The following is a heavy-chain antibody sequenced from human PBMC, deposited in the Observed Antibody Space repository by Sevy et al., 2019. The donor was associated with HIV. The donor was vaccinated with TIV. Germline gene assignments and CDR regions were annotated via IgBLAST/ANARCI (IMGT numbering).Heavy chain of an antibody. V-gene: IGHV3-13*01. D-gene: IGHD2-8*02. J-gene: IGHJ6*02. CDR2: IGAASDT. CDR3: AKRRVQSGLSGGGPNYGWDV. CDR1: GFTFSNYD. Sequence: GGSLRLSCAASGFTFSNYDMHWVRQASGKGLEWVSTIGAASDTYYPDSVKGRFSISRENARNTLYLQMNSLRAEDTAIYYCAKRRVQSGLSGGGPNYGWDVCGQGTTVTVSS.